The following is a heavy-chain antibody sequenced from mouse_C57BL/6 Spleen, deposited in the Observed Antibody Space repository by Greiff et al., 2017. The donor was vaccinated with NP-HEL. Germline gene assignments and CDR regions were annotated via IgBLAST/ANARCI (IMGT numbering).Heavy chain of an antibody. J-gene: IGHJ2*01. CDR3: ARIGSNPFDY. CDR1: GYTFTSYW. CDR2: IDPSDSYT. D-gene: IGHD1-1*01. Sequence: QVQLQQPGAELVRPGTSVKLSCKASGYTFTSYWMHWVKQRPGQGLEWIGVIDPSDSYTNYNQKFKGKATLTVDTSSSTAYMQLSSLTSEDSAVYYCARIGSNPFDYWGQGTTLTVSS. V-gene: IGHV1-59*01.